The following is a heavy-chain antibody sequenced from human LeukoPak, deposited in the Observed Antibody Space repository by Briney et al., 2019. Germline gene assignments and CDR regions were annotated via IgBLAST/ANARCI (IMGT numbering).Heavy chain of an antibody. D-gene: IGHD3-22*01. V-gene: IGHV3-73*01. J-gene: IGHJ4*02. Sequence: GGSLRLSCAASGFTFSGSAMHWVRQASGKGQERVGRIRSKANSYATAYAASVKGRFTISRDDSKNTAYLQMNSLKTEDTAVYYCTRLNSYSSGYSYWGQGTLVTVSS. CDR1: GFTFSGSA. CDR3: TRLNSYSSGYSY. CDR2: IRSKANSYAT.